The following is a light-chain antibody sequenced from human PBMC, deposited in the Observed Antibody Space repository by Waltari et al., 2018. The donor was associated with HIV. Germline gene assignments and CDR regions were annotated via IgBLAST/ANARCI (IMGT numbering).Light chain of an antibody. J-gene: IGLJ1*01. CDR2: KDT. CDR1: SLAAQY. CDR3: QSADNSDTYYV. Sequence: SYELTQPPSISVSPGQTARITCSGESLAAQYGYWYQQKPGQAPLLVMYKDTERPSGIPERFFGSTSGTTVTLTIDGVQAEDEADYYCQSADNSDTYYVFGSGTKVTVL. V-gene: IGLV3-25*03.